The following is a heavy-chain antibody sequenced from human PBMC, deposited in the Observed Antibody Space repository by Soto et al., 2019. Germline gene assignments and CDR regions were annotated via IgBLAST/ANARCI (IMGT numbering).Heavy chain of an antibody. J-gene: IGHJ6*02. D-gene: IGHD4-17*01. CDR3: ARDYPKLRWPRPMGMDV. Sequence: PGGSLRLSCAASGFTFSSYSMNWVRQAPGKGLEWVSYISSSSSTIYYADSVKGRFTISRDNAKNSLYLQMNSLRAEDTAVYYCARDYPKLRWPRPMGMDVWGQGTTVTVSS. CDR1: GFTFSSYS. CDR2: ISSSSSTI. V-gene: IGHV3-48*01.